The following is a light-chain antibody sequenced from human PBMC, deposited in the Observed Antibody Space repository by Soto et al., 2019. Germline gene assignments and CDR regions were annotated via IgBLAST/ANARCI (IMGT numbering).Light chain of an antibody. V-gene: IGKV2-28*01. J-gene: IGKJ5*01. CDR2: LAS. CDR3: MQALQTPNT. Sequence: DIVMTQSPLSLRVTPGEPASIPCSSSQSLLYSDGDNYLDWYLQKPGQYPQLLIYLASNRASGVPARFSGSGSGTYFTLKISRVEAEDVGLYYCMQALQTPNTFGQGTRLEIK. CDR1: QSLLYSDGDNY.